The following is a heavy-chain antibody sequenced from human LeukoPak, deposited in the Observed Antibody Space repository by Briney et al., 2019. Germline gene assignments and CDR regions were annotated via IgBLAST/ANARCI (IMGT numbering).Heavy chain of an antibody. CDR1: GFTVSSNY. CDR2: IYSGGST. Sequence: PGGSLRLSCAASGFTVSSNYMSWVCQAPGKGLEWVSVIYSGGSTYYADSVKGRFTISRDNSKNTLYLQMNSLRAEDTAVYYCARVTTNYYDSSGYYYDRFDPWGQGTLVTVSS. CDR3: ARVTTNYYDSSGYYYDRFDP. D-gene: IGHD3-22*01. J-gene: IGHJ5*02. V-gene: IGHV3-66*02.